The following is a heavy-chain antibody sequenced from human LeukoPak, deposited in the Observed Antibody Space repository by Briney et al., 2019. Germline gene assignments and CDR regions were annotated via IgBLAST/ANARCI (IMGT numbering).Heavy chain of an antibody. J-gene: IGHJ6*02. V-gene: IGHV1-69*01. CDR2: IIPIFGTA. Sequence: AASVTVSCKASGGTFISYAISWVRQAPGQGLEWMGGIIPIFGTANYAQKFQGRVTITADESTSTAYMELSSLRSEDTAVYYCASSSLTLYYYYGMDVWGQGTTVTVSS. CDR3: ASSSLTLYYYYGMDV. D-gene: IGHD2-2*01. CDR1: GGTFISYA.